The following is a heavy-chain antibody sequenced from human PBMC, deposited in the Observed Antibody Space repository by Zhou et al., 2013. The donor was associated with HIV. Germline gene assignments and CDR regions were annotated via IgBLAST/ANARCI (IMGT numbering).Heavy chain of an antibody. V-gene: IGHV1-46*03. CDR3: NRGMQQWVNDAFDI. Sequence: QVQLVQSGAEMKKPGASVNISCKASGYAFTSYYIHWVRQAPGQGLEWMGLINPGIGSTYYAEKFQGRITVTRDTSTNTVNMQLGTLTSEDTAVYYCNRGMQQWVNDAFDIWGQGTIVTVSS. CDR1: GYAFTSYY. J-gene: IGHJ3*02. CDR2: INPGIGST. D-gene: IGHD6-13*01.